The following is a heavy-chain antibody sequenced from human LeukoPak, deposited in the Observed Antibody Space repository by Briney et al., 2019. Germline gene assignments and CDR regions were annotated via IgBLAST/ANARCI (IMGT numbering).Heavy chain of an antibody. J-gene: IGHJ4*02. V-gene: IGHV1-46*01. CDR2: INPSGDSA. Sequence: ASVKVSCKASGYTFTKYYIHWVRQAPGQGLEWMGVINPSGDSATYAQRFQGRVTMTRDTSTSTVYMELSSLTSDDTAVYYCARLRGLGSPWDDYWGQGTLVTVSS. CDR1: GYTFTKYY. D-gene: IGHD3-10*02. CDR3: ARLRGLGSPWDDY.